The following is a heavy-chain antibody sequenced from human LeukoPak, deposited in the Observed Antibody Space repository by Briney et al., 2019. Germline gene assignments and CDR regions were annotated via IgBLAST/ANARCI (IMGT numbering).Heavy chain of an antibody. J-gene: IGHJ4*02. CDR2: IFWDDDQ. CDR3: ALKRSGLYSEFDY. D-gene: IGHD3-3*01. CDR1: GFSVSSSGMA. Sequence: SAPTLVKPTQTLTLSCSLSGFSVSSSGMAVGWIRQPRGQALEWLALIFWDDDQFYNTSLKTRITIARDTPNNQVILTMTNMAPADTGTYYCALKRSGLYSEFDYWGQGALVTVSS. V-gene: IGHV2-5*02.